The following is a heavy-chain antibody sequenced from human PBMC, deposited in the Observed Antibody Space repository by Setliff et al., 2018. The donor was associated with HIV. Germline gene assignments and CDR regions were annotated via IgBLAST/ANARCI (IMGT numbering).Heavy chain of an antibody. CDR2: IYPGDSDT. D-gene: IGHD2-2*01. CDR1: GYSFTSYW. Sequence: GESLQISCKGSGYSFTSYWIGWVRQMPGKGLEWMGIIYPGDSDTRYSPSFQGQVTISADKSISTAYLQWSSLKASDTAMYYCARHGIVVVPAAIPDYWYFDLWGRGTLVTVSS. V-gene: IGHV5-51*01. CDR3: ARHGIVVVPAAIPDYWYFDL. J-gene: IGHJ2*01.